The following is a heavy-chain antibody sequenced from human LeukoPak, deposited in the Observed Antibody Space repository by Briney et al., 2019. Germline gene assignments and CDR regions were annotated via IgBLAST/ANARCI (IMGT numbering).Heavy chain of an antibody. CDR1: GFTFYMYA. D-gene: IGHD3-22*01. Sequence: PGGSLTLSCQASGFTFYMYAMSWVRQAPGKGLEWVASMCGTAGCTFYPDSVKGRFTISRDNSKKVLYLRMNSLTAEDTAIYYCAKDRPNFHENSGHYYRRDGDSWGQGTLVTVSS. CDR2: MCGTAGCT. V-gene: IGHV3-23*01. J-gene: IGHJ5*01. CDR3: AKDRPNFHENSGHYYRRDGDS.